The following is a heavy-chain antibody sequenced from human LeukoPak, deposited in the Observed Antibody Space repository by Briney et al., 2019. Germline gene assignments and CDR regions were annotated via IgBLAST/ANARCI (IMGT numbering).Heavy chain of an antibody. D-gene: IGHD2-2*01. V-gene: IGHV3-74*01. CDR2: IDSDGSST. CDR3: ARSLVVPAACDY. J-gene: IGHJ4*02. CDR1: GFTFSSHW. Sequence: GGSLRLSCVASGFTFSSHWMYWVRQAPGKGLVWVSRIDSDGSSTNYADSVKGRFTISRDNAKNTLYMQMSSLRAEDTAVYYCARSLVVPAACDYWAREPWSPSPQ.